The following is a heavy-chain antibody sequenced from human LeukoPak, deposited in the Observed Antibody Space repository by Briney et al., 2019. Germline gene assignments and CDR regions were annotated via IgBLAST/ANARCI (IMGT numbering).Heavy chain of an antibody. V-gene: IGHV4-59*01. CDR2: IHSNGGA. Sequence: PSETLSLTGTVSGDSISNYYWSWIRQPPGKGLEWIGFIHSNGGASYNASLNSRATISRDTSRSQVSLKLTSVTAADTAVYYCASSNLGSLGQFDPWGQGTLVTVSS. D-gene: IGHD3-10*01. J-gene: IGHJ5*02. CDR3: ASSNLGSLGQFDP. CDR1: GDSISNYY.